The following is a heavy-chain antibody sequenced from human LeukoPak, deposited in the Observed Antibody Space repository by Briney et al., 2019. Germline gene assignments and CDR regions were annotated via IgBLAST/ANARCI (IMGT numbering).Heavy chain of an antibody. CDR3: ARDGGIAAAPFYFQH. J-gene: IGHJ1*01. CDR2: INHSGST. V-gene: IGHV4-39*07. Sequence: PSETLSLTCTVSGGSISSSDYYWSWIRQPPGKGLEWIGEINHSGSTNYNPSLKSRVTISVDTSKNQFSLKLSSVTAADTAVYYCARDGGIAAAPFYFQHWGQGTLVTVSS. D-gene: IGHD6-13*01. CDR1: GGSISSSDYY.